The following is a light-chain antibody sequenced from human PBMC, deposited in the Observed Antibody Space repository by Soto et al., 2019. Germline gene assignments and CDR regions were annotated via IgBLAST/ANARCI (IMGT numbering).Light chain of an antibody. Sequence: EIVLTQSPATLSLSPGERATLSCWASQSVGRSLAWYQQKPGQAPRLLINDASTRATGIPARFGVSGSGTDFTLTISSLEPEEFAVYYCQQRNDWPLTFGGGTKVEIK. CDR2: DAS. J-gene: IGKJ4*01. V-gene: IGKV3-11*01. CDR1: QSVGRS. CDR3: QQRNDWPLT.